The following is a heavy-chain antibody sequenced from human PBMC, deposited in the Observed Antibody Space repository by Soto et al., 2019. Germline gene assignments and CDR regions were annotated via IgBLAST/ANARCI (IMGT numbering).Heavy chain of an antibody. Sequence: EVQLLESGGGLVQPGGSLRLSCVASGFTFRNYDMRWVRQAPGQGLEWVSGISGSGGVTYYADSVKGRFTISRDNSKNTLYLQMNSLRANDTAVYYCAKDLQFRSYYESAGHYNNWGQGALVTVSS. CDR1: GFTFRNYD. CDR3: AKDLQFRSYYESAGHYNN. D-gene: IGHD3-10*01. CDR2: ISGSGGVT. J-gene: IGHJ4*02. V-gene: IGHV3-23*01.